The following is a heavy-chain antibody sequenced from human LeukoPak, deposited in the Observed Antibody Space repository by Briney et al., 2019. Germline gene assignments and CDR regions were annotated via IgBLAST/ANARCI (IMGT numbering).Heavy chain of an antibody. J-gene: IGHJ3*02. D-gene: IGHD3-16*01. V-gene: IGHV3-30-3*01. CDR3: ARDLGTSTSGDPAFDI. Sequence: GGSLRLSCAASGFTFSSYAMHWVRQAPGKGLEWVAVISYDGSNKYYADSVKGRFTISRDNAKNSLYLQMNSLRAEDTAVYYCARDLGTSTSGDPAFDIWGQGTMVTVSS. CDR2: ISYDGSNK. CDR1: GFTFSSYA.